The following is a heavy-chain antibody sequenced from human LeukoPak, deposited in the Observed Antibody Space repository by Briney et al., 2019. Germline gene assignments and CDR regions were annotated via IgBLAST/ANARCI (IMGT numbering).Heavy chain of an antibody. Sequence: SSETLSLTCTVSSGSISTSSYCWGWIRQPPGKGLEWIGSISYSGTTYCNPSLKSRVTISVDTSNNQFSLRLTSVTAADTAVYFCARHPSSAWHADYWGHGTLVTVSS. D-gene: IGHD6-25*01. CDR2: ISYSGTT. J-gene: IGHJ4*01. V-gene: IGHV4-39*01. CDR1: SGSISTSSYC. CDR3: ARHPSSAWHADY.